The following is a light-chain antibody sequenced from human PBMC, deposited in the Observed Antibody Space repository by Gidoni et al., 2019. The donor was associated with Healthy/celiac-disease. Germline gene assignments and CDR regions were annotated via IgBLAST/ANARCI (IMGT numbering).Light chain of an antibody. Sequence: QSVLTQPPSASGTPGQGVTISCSGSSSNIGSTTVNWYQQLPGPAPKLLIYSKNQRPSGVPDRFSGSKSGTSASLAISGLQSVDEADYYCAAWDDSLNGLVFGGGTNLTVL. J-gene: IGLJ3*02. CDR1: SSNIGSTT. CDR2: SKN. CDR3: AAWDDSLNGLV. V-gene: IGLV1-44*01.